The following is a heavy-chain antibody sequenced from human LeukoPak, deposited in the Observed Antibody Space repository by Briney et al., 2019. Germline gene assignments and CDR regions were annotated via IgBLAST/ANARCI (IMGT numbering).Heavy chain of an antibody. J-gene: IGHJ5*02. CDR1: GFTFSSYS. CDR2: ISSTGGTT. CDR3: AKGEVPAAIKWFDP. Sequence: GGSLRLSCAASGFTFSSYSMNWVRQAPGKGLEWVSSISSTGGTTYYADSLEGRFTISRDNSNNTLYLQMNSLRVEDTAVYYCAKGEVPAAIKWFDPWGQGTLVTVSS. V-gene: IGHV3-23*01. D-gene: IGHD2-2*01.